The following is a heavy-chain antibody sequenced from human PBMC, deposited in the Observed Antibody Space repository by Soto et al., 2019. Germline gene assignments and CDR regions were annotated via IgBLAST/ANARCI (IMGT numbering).Heavy chain of an antibody. V-gene: IGHV1-18*01. CDR3: ARDWFGVDY. CDR2: INAYNGNT. Sequence: QVQLVQSGAEVKKPGASVKVSCKASGYTFTSYGITWVRQAPGQGLEWMGWINAYNGNTNYAQNIQGRLTMTTYTSTSTASMELRSLRSDDTAVYYCARDWFGVDYWGQGTLVTVA. CDR1: GYTFTSYG. J-gene: IGHJ4*02. D-gene: IGHD3-16*01.